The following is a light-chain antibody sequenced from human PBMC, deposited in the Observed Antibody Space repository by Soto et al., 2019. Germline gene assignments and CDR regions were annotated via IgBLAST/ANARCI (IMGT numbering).Light chain of an antibody. CDR3: CSYAGSLIFV. CDR1: SSDIGNSNY. J-gene: IGLJ1*01. Sequence: QSALTQPLSVSGSPGQSVTISCTGTSSDIGNSNYVSWYQQYPGKAPKLIIYDVSKRPSGIPDRFFGSKFGNTASLTISGLQAEDAADYYCCSYAGSLIFVFGTGTKLTVL. V-gene: IGLV2-11*01. CDR2: DVS.